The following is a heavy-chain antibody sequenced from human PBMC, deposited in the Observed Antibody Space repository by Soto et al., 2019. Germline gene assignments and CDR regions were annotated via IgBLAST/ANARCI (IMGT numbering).Heavy chain of an antibody. CDR3: VRTSLVVAAATREDY. D-gene: IGHD2-15*01. CDR1: GFTFSSYW. CDR2: INSDGSRT. Sequence: EVQLVESGGGLVQPGGSLRLSCAASGFTFSSYWMHWVRQAPGKGLVWVSRINSDGSRTSYADSVKGRFTISRANAKNTLYLQMNRLRAESAAVYYCVRTSLVVAAATREDYWGQGTLVTVSS. J-gene: IGHJ4*02. V-gene: IGHV3-74*01.